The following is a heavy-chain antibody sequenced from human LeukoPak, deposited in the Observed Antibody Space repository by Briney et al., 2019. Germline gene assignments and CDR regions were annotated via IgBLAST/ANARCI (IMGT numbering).Heavy chain of an antibody. Sequence: PSETLSLTCTVSGGSISGYYYNGIRQPPGKGLEWIGYIYYSGSTNYNPSLKSRFTISLDTSKNQSSLKLSSVTTADTAVYYCARSVVTLYWYFDLWAVAPWSLSPQ. CDR2: IYYSGST. D-gene: IGHD4-23*01. CDR1: GGSISGYY. J-gene: IGHJ2*01. CDR3: ARSVVTLYWYFDL. V-gene: IGHV4-59*01.